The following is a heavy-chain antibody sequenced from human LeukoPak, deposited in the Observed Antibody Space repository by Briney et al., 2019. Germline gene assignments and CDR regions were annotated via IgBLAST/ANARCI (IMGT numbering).Heavy chain of an antibody. D-gene: IGHD2-15*01. CDR2: INPNSGGT. V-gene: IGHV1-2*02. J-gene: IGHJ4*02. CDR1: GYTFTGYY. Sequence: ASVKVSCKASGYTFTGYYMHWVRQAPGQGREWVGWINPNSGGTNYAQKFQGRVTMTRDTSISTAHMELSRLRSDDTAVYYCARDTEEVRSGGIEKSGCNYWGQGTLVTVSS. CDR3: ARDTEEVRSGGIEKSGCNY.